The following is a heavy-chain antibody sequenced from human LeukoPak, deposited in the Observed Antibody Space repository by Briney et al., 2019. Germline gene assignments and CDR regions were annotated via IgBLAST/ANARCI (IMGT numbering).Heavy chain of an antibody. CDR1: GFIFSDYY. J-gene: IGHJ2*01. CDR2: ISYTRSTI. V-gene: IGHV3-11*01. Sequence: GGSLRLSCVASGFIFSDYYMTWVRQAPGKGLAWVSYISYTRSTIYYADSVKGRFTISRDNAQNSLSLQMNSLTVEDAAVYYCARGRVAAAGTKWYSDLWGRGGLVTVSS. D-gene: IGHD6-13*01. CDR3: ARGRVAAAGTKWYSDL.